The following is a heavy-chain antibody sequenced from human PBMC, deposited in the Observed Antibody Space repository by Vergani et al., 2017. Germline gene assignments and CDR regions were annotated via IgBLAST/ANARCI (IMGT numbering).Heavy chain of an antibody. D-gene: IGHD6-19*01. CDR1: GFSFSTYS. V-gene: IGHV3-21*06. CDR2: ISGRSNYI. CDR3: AKQQGSGRDFHH. J-gene: IGHJ1*01. Sequence: EVQLQESGGGLVKPGGSLRVSCAASGFSFSTYSINWVRQAPGKGLEWVSSISGRSNYIYYADSLKGRFTISRDNSKNSVYLQMNSLRAEDTAVYYCAKQQGSGRDFHHWGQGTLVTVSS.